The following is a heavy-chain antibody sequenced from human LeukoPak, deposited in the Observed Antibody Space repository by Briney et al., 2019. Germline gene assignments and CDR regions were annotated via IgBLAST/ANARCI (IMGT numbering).Heavy chain of an antibody. CDR3: ARVERSLYYYYYYTDV. Sequence: GGSLRLSCAASGFTFSSYSMNWVRQAPGKGLEWVSSISSSSSYIYYADSVKGRFTISRDNAKNSLYLQMNSLRAEDTAVYYCARVERSLYYYYYYTDVWGKGTTVTVSS. V-gene: IGHV3-21*01. CDR1: GFTFSSYS. J-gene: IGHJ6*03. CDR2: ISSSSSYI.